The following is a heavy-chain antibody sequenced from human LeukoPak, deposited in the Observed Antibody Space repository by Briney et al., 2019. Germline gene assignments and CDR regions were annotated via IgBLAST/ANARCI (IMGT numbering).Heavy chain of an antibody. J-gene: IGHJ6*03. D-gene: IGHD5-12*01. CDR2: IYYSGST. V-gene: IGHV4-31*11. CDR1: GGSFSDYY. Sequence: SETLSLTCAIYGGSFSDYYWSWIRQHPGKGLEWIGYIYYSGSTYYNPSLKSRVTISVDTSRNQFSLKLSSVTAADTAVYYCAGEIRGYSGYDASYYYYMDVWGKGTTVTVSS. CDR3: AGEIRGYSGYDASYYYYMDV.